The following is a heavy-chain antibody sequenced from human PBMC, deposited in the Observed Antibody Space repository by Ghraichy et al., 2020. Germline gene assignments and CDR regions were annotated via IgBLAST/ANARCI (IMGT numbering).Heavy chain of an antibody. CDR2: ISVSSSSI. CDR3: TGDQRVRIRGTADF. CDR1: GLIFTDYA. J-gene: IGHJ4*02. D-gene: IGHD2-15*01. Sequence: GGSLRLSCAASGLIFTDYAMNWVRQTPGKGLEWVSSISVSSSSIYYADSVKGRFTMSRDNAKNSLYLQMNSLRAEDTAVYYCTGDQRVRIRGTADFWGQGTLVTVSS. V-gene: IGHV3-21*01.